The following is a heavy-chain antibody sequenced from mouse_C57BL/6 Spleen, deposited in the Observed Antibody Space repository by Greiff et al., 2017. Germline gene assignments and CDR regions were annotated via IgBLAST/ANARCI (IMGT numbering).Heavy chain of an antibody. Sequence: VHVKQSGPELVKPGASVKISCKASGYSFTDYNMNWVKQSNGKSLEWIGVINPNYGTTSYNQKFKGKATLTVDQSSSTAYMQLNSLTSEDSAVYYWAREVYYYGSSLDYWGKGTTLTVSS. CDR1: GYSFTDYN. D-gene: IGHD1-1*01. CDR3: AREVYYYGSSLDY. J-gene: IGHJ2*01. CDR2: INPNYGTT. V-gene: IGHV1-39*01.